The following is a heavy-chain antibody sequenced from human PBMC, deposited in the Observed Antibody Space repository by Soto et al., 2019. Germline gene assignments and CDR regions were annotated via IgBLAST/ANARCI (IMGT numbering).Heavy chain of an antibody. D-gene: IGHD2-15*01. Sequence: SQTRSLTRAISGDSVSSNTVTWNWIRQSPSKGLEWLGRTNHWSKWSTEYAVSVTSRMTINADTSKNHFSLQLKSVTPEDTAIYYCVRGSCPGGRCELGPAFDYWGRGTLVTVSS. CDR2: TNHWSKWST. CDR1: GDSVSSNTVT. CDR3: VRGSCPGGRCELGPAFDY. V-gene: IGHV6-1*01. J-gene: IGHJ4*02.